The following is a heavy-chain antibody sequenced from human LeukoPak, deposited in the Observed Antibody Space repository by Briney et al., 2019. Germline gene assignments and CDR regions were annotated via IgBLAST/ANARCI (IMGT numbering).Heavy chain of an antibody. Sequence: ASVKVSCKASGYTFTSYGISWVRQAPGQGFEWMGWISAYNNNTIYAQNLQGRLTMTTDTSTSTAYMELRSLRSDDTAMYYCAREGHDTSGYYYPNWFDPWGQGTLVAVSS. CDR3: AREGHDTSGYYYPNWFDP. V-gene: IGHV1-18*01. J-gene: IGHJ5*02. CDR1: GYTFTSYG. D-gene: IGHD3-22*01. CDR2: ISAYNNNT.